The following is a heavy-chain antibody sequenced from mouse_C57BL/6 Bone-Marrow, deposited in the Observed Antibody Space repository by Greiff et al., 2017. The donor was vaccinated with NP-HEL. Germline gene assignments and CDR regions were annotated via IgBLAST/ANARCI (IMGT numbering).Heavy chain of an antibody. J-gene: IGHJ4*01. CDR2: IYPSDSET. Sequence: QVQLQQPGAELVRPGSSVKLSCKASGYTFTSYWMDWVKQRPGQGLEWIGNIYPSDSETHYNQKFKDKATLTVDKSSSTAYMQLSSLTSEDSAVYYCARQYDGSSYYYAMDYWGQGTTVTVSS. CDR3: ARQYDGSSYYYAMDY. D-gene: IGHD1-1*01. V-gene: IGHV1-61*01. CDR1: GYTFTSYW.